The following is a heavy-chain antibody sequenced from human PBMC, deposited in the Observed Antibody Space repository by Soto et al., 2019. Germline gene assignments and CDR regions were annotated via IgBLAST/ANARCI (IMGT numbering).Heavy chain of an antibody. Sequence: EVQLVESGGGFVKPGGSLRLSCTASGFTFNDAWMNWVRQGPGKGLEWVARIKHKADGETTDYAAPVKGRFTISRDDSKNTVSLQMDSLRTEDAAVYYCTTDLYSSSAWANDYLGQGTLVTVSS. CDR3: TTDLYSSSAWANDY. D-gene: IGHD6-19*01. CDR2: IKHKADGETT. CDR1: GFTFNDAW. V-gene: IGHV3-15*07. J-gene: IGHJ4*02.